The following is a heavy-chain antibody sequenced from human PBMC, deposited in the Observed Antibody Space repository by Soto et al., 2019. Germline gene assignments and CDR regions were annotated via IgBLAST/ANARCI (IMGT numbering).Heavy chain of an antibody. Sequence: GESLKISCKGSVYSFTSYWISWVRQMPGKGLEWVGRIDPSDSYTNYSPSFQGHVTISADKSISTAYLQWSSLKASDTAMYYCARYSSSSGYYYYYGMDVWGQGTTVTVSS. CDR2: IDPSDSYT. CDR3: ARYSSSSGYYYYYGMDV. V-gene: IGHV5-10-1*01. D-gene: IGHD6-6*01. CDR1: VYSFTSYW. J-gene: IGHJ6*02.